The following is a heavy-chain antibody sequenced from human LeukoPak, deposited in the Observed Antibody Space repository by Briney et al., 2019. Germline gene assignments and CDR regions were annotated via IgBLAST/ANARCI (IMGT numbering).Heavy chain of an antibody. CDR3: LKDFGRNLGGPGY. CDR2: IGGDGGGGT. CDR1: GFTFSTYT. D-gene: IGHD3-10*01. Sequence: GGSLRLSCAASGFTFSTYTMAWVRQAPGGGPEWVSGIGGDGGGGTFYADSVRGRFAISRDNSKSTLYLQMNSLRVEDTAVYYCLKDFGRNLGGPGYWGRGTLVTVSP. J-gene: IGHJ4*02. V-gene: IGHV3-23*01.